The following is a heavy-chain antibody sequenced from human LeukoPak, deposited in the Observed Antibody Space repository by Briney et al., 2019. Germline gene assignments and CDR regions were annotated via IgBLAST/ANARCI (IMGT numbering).Heavy chain of an antibody. Sequence: GASVKVSCKVSGYTLTELSMHWVRQAPGKGLGWMGGFDPEDGETIYAQKFQGRVTMTEDTSTDTAYMELSSLRSEDTAVYYCATTSIAVADFDYWGQGTLVTVSS. CDR2: FDPEDGET. D-gene: IGHD6-19*01. J-gene: IGHJ4*02. CDR1: GYTLTELS. V-gene: IGHV1-24*01. CDR3: ATTSIAVADFDY.